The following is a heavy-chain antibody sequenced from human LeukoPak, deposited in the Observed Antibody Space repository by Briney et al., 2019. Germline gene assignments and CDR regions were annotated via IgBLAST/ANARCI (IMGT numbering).Heavy chain of an antibody. CDR1: GGSISSHY. Sequence: SETLSLTCTVSGGSISSHYWSWIRQPPGKGLEWIGYIYYSGSTKFNPSLKSRVTISVDTSKNQFSLKLSSVTAADTAVYYCARAKGRSPLFDYWGQGTLVTVSS. CDR2: IYYSGST. V-gene: IGHV4-59*11. J-gene: IGHJ4*02. CDR3: ARAKGRSPLFDY. D-gene: IGHD6-13*01.